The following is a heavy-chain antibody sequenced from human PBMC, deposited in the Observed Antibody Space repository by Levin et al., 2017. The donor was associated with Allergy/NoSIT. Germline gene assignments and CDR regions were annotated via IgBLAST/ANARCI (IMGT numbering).Heavy chain of an antibody. V-gene: IGHV1-2*06. CDR3: ARAQNGYNWNFLIDY. J-gene: IGHJ4*02. CDR2: INPNSGGT. CDR1: EYTFTGYY. D-gene: IGHD1-1*01. Sequence: ASVKVSCKASEYTFTGYYMHWVRQAPGQGLEWMGRINPNSGGTNYAQKFQGRVTMTRDTSISTAYMELSRLRSDDTAVYYCARAQNGYNWNFLIDYWGQGTLVTVSS.